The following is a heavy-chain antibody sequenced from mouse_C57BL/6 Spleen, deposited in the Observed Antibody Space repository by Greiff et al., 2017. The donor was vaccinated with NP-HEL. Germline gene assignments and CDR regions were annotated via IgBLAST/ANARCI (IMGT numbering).Heavy chain of an antibody. V-gene: IGHV1-19*01. CDR2: ITPYTCCT. Sequence: EVQLVESGPVLVKPGASVKMSCKASGYTFTAYYMNWLTQRHGPLLSFLFFITPYTCCTIYNHPFNGKATLTVDKSSSTAYMELNSLTSEDSAVYYCANYGNYVYFAVWGTGPTVTVSS. CDR3: ANYGNYVYFAV. CDR1: GYTFTAYY. D-gene: IGHD2-1*01. J-gene: IGHJ1*03.